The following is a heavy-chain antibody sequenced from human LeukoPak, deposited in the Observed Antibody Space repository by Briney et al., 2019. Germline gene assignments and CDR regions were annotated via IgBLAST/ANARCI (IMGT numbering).Heavy chain of an antibody. Sequence: SETLSLTCTVSGGSISSYYWSWIRQPPGKGLEWIGYIYYSGSTNYNPSLKSRVTISLDTSKNQFSLKLNSVAAADTAVYYCARSAVLRYFDWSFDPWGQGTLVTVSS. J-gene: IGHJ5*02. CDR1: GGSISSYY. D-gene: IGHD3-9*01. V-gene: IGHV4-59*01. CDR2: IYYSGST. CDR3: ARSAVLRYFDWSFDP.